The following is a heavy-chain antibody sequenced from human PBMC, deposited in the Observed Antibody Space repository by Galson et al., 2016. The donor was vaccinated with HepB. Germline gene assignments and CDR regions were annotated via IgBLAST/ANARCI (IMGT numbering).Heavy chain of an antibody. J-gene: IGHJ6*02. D-gene: IGHD2-2*01. V-gene: IGHV3-33*08. CDR1: GFPFSNNA. CDR2: IWYDGSNR. CDR3: AREVGDCSSTSCSGKMDV. Sequence: SLRLSCAASGFPFSNNAMHWVRQAPGKGLEWVAVIWYDGSNRFHADSVKGRFAMSRDNSKSTAYLEMNSLRAEDTAVYYCAREVGDCSSTSCSGKMDVWGQGTTVTVSS.